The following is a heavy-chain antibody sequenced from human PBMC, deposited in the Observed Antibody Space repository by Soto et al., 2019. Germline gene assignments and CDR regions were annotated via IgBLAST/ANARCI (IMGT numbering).Heavy chain of an antibody. CDR1: GYSFTFYW. CDR2: FYPGDSDT. D-gene: IGHD2-8*02. Sequence: EVQLVQSGAEVKKPGESLKISCNGSGYSFTFYWIGWVRQMPGKGLEWMGIFYPGDSDTRYSPSFQGQVTFSADKSISTAYPQWSSLTASDTDMYYCARHLVDDAFDIWGQGTMVTVSS. J-gene: IGHJ3*02. V-gene: IGHV5-51*01. CDR3: ARHLVDDAFDI.